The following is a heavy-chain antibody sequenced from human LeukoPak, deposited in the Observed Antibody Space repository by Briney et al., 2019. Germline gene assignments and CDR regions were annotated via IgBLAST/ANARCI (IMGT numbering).Heavy chain of an antibody. V-gene: IGHV1-8*01. CDR1: EYTFTSYD. CDR3: ARLEVTTVPN. D-gene: IGHD4-17*01. CDR2: MNPNSGNT. J-gene: IGHJ4*02. Sequence: GASVKVSCKASEYTFTSYDINWVRQATGQGLEWMGWMNPNSGNTGYAQKFQGRVTMARNTSIDTAYMELSSLRSEDTAVYYCARLEVTTVPNWGQGTLVTVSS.